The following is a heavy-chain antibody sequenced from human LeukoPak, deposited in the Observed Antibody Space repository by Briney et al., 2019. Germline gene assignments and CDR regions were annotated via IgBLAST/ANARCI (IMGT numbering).Heavy chain of an antibody. CDR1: GGSISDYY. J-gene: IGHJ5*02. D-gene: IGHD3-10*01. CDR3: ARVGYYGSGSYYPTSFDP. CDR2: THYSGST. Sequence: SETLSLTCTVSGGSISDYYWTWIRRPPGKGLEWIGYTHYSGSTSYNPSLKSRVTISVDTSKNQFSLKLSSVTAADTAVYYCARVGYYGSGSYYPTSFDPWGQGTLVTVSS. V-gene: IGHV4-59*01.